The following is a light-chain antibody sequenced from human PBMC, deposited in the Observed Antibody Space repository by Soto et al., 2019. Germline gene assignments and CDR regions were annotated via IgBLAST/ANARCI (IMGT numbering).Light chain of an antibody. CDR2: DAS. Sequence: QMTQSPSTLSASIGGRVTLTCRASQNINNWLAWYQQKPGKAPKLLIYDASSLESGVPSRFSGSGSGTEFTLTISSLQPDDFATYYCQQYNSYSTFGQGTKVDIK. J-gene: IGKJ1*01. V-gene: IGKV1-5*01. CDR1: QNINNW. CDR3: QQYNSYST.